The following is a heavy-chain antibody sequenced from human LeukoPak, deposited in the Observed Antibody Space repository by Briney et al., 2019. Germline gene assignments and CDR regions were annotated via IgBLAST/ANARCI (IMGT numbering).Heavy chain of an antibody. D-gene: IGHD4-11*01. CDR3: ARIIDDYSKLGDY. CDR2: ISTRSYYM. V-gene: IGHV3-21*01. Sequence: GGSLRLSCAASGFIFSSYSMNRVRQAPGKGLEWVSSISTRSYYMYYADSVKGRFTISRDDAKSSVYLQMNSLRAEDTAVYYCARIIDDYSKLGDYWGQGTLVTVSS. J-gene: IGHJ4*02. CDR1: GFIFSSYS.